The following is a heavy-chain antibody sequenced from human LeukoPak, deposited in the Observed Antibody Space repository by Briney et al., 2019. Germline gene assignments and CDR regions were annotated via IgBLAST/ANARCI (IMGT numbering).Heavy chain of an antibody. D-gene: IGHD6-6*01. J-gene: IGHJ5*02. CDR2: VSGSGGST. Sequence: GGSLRLSCAASGFTFSSFAMSWVRQAPGKGLEWVSVVSGSGGSTHYADSVKGRFTISRDNSKNTLSLQMNGLRAEDTAVYYCAKVMAARPFDPWGQGTLVTVSS. CDR1: GFTFSSFA. CDR3: AKVMAARPFDP. V-gene: IGHV3-23*01.